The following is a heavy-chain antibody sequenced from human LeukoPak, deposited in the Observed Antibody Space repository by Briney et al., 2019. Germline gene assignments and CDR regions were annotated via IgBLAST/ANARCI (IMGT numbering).Heavy chain of an antibody. D-gene: IGHD2-2*01. CDR3: ARADCSSSTCYLRRSWFDP. Sequence: GGSLRLFCAASGFTLSNYDMNWARQAPGKGLEWVSSISTSSRYIYYKDSVRGRFTISRDDAKNSLYLEMNSLRAEDTAVYYCARADCSSSTCYLRRSWFDPWGQGTLVTVSS. V-gene: IGHV3-21*01. CDR2: ISTSSRYI. CDR1: GFTLSNYD. J-gene: IGHJ5*02.